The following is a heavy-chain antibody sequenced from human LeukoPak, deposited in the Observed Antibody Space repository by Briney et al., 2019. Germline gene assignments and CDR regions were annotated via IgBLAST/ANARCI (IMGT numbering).Heavy chain of an antibody. CDR3: VSDGYSFGIDH. J-gene: IGHJ4*02. CDR1: GGSISSSTYY. V-gene: IGHV4-39*07. CDR2: IFYSGST. D-gene: IGHD5-12*01. Sequence: PSETLSLTCTVSGGSISSSTYYWGWIRQPPGKGLEWIGSIFYSGSTYYNPSLKSRVTISVDTSKNQFSLNLRSVTAADTAIYYCVSDGYSFGIDHWGQGTLVTVS.